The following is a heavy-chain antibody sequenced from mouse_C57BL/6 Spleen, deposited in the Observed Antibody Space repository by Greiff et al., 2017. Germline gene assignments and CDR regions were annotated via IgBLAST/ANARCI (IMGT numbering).Heavy chain of an antibody. Sequence: QVQLQQPGAELVKPGASVKLSCKASGYTFTSYWMHWVKQRPGQGLEWIGMIHPNSGSTNYNQKFKSKATLTVDKSSSTAYMQLSSLTSEDSAVYDCARGGTGTGAMDDWGQGTSVTVSS. J-gene: IGHJ4*01. CDR2: IHPNSGST. CDR1: GYTFTSYW. V-gene: IGHV1-64*01. CDR3: ARGGTGTGAMDD. D-gene: IGHD4-1*01.